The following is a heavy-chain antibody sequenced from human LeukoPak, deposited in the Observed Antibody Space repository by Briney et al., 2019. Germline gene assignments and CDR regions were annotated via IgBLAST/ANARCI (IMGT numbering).Heavy chain of an antibody. CDR3: ARWVRGTNFFDY. V-gene: IGHV4-59*01. D-gene: IGHD1-1*01. Sequence: PSETLSLTCTVSGGSISSYYWSWIRQPPGKGLEWINYIYYTGNTDYNPSLKSRVTISVDTSKNQFSLKVYSVTAADTAVYFCARWVRGTNFFDYWGQGTLVTVSS. J-gene: IGHJ4*02. CDR1: GGSISSYY. CDR2: IYYTGNT.